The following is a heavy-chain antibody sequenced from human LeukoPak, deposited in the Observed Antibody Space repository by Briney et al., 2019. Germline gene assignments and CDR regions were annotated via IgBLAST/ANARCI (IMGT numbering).Heavy chain of an antibody. D-gene: IGHD1-26*01. CDR2: INWNGGST. Sequence: GGSLRLSCTASGFTFDDYGMNWVRQAPGTGLEWVSGINWNGGSTGYADSVKGRFTISRDNSKNTLYLQMNSLRAEDTAVYYCAKEQVSRGATPPFDYWGQGTLVTVSS. V-gene: IGHV3-20*04. CDR3: AKEQVSRGATPPFDY. J-gene: IGHJ4*02. CDR1: GFTFDDYG.